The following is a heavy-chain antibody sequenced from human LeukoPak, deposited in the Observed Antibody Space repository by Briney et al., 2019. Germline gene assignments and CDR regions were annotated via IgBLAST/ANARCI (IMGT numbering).Heavy chain of an antibody. Sequence: SETLSLTCTVSGGSISSYYWSWIRQPPGKGLEWIGYIYYSGSTNYNPSLKSRVTISVDTSKNQFSLKLSSVTAADTAVYYCARSGYYDILTGYFYWGQGTLVTVSS. CDR1: GGSISSYY. CDR3: ARSGYYDILTGYFY. V-gene: IGHV4-59*01. D-gene: IGHD3-9*01. CDR2: IYYSGST. J-gene: IGHJ4*02.